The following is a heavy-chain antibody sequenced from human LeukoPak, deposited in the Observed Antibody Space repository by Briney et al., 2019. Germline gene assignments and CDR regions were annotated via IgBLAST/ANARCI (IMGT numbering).Heavy chain of an antibody. CDR1: GGSITSSTPY. D-gene: IGHD5-24*01. Sequence: PSQTLSLTCTVSGGSITSSTPYWGWIRQPPGKGLEWIGRIYYSGSSYYNPSLKSRVTISVDTSKNQFSLKLSSVTAADTAVYYCAQGDGYTIPNWFDPWGQGTLVTVSS. V-gene: IGHV4-39*07. J-gene: IGHJ5*02. CDR3: AQGDGYTIPNWFDP. CDR2: IYYSGSS.